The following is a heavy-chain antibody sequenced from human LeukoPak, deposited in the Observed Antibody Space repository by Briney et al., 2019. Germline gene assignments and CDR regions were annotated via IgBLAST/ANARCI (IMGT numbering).Heavy chain of an antibody. J-gene: IGHJ5*02. CDR3: ARNYGSGSYYWFDP. V-gene: IGHV4-34*01. Sequence: SETLSLTCAVYGGSFSGYYWSWIRPPPGKGLEWIGEINHSGSTNYNPPLKSRVTISVDTSKNQFSLKLSSVTAADTAVYYCARNYGSGSYYWFDPWGQGTLVTVSS. CDR1: GGSFSGYY. CDR2: INHSGST. D-gene: IGHD3-10*01.